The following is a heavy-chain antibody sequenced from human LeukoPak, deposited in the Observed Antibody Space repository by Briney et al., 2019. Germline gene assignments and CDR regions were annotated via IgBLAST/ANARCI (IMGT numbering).Heavy chain of an antibody. CDR1: GGSISSYY. CDR3: ARLGGSSWQPYNWFDP. D-gene: IGHD6-13*01. Sequence: SETLSLTCTVSGGSISSYYWSWIRQPPGKGLEWIWYIYTSGSTNYNPSLKSRVTISVDTSKNQFSLKLSSVTAADTAVYYCARLGGSSWQPYNWFDPWGQGTLVTVSS. CDR2: IYTSGST. J-gene: IGHJ5*02. V-gene: IGHV4-4*09.